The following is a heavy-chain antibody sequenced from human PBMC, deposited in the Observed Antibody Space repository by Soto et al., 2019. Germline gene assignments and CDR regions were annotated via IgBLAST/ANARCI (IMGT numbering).Heavy chain of an antibody. V-gene: IGHV3-48*01. CDR1: AFTFSTYN. J-gene: IGHJ6*03. D-gene: IGHD3-3*01. CDR3: TTDFWSAYYDSSDV. CDR2: ISSTSSLK. Sequence: EVQLVESGGGLVQPGGSLRLSCAASAFTFSTYNMNWVRQSPGKGLEWVSYISSTSSLKLYADSVKGRFTISRDNAKNSLYLQMNNLAAGDTAVYYCTTDFWSAYYDSSDVWGKGTTVTVSS.